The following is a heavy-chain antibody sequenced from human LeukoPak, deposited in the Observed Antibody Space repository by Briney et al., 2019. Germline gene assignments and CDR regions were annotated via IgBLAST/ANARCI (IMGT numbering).Heavy chain of an antibody. Sequence: GGSLRLSCAISGFTAGGYAMNWVRQAPGKGLGWVSSISWSGSYIYYADSVRGRFTISRDNAKSSVYLQMDSLRAEDTAVYYCAKDAQYGDEYFDYWGQGTLVTVSS. J-gene: IGHJ4*02. CDR1: GFTAGGYA. CDR2: ISWSGSYI. V-gene: IGHV3-21*01. D-gene: IGHD4-17*01. CDR3: AKDAQYGDEYFDY.